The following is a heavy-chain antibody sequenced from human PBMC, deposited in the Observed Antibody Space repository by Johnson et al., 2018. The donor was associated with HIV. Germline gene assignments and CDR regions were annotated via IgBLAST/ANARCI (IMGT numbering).Heavy chain of an antibody. V-gene: IGHV3-66*01. CDR1: GFTVSSNY. CDR3: ARGKKQWLDEDAFDI. Sequence: VQLVESGGGLVQPGGSLRLSCAASGFTVSSNYMSWVRQAPGKGLEWVSVIYSGGNTYYADSVKGRFTISRDNAKNTLYLQMNSLRAEDTAVYYCARGKKQWLDEDAFDIWGQGTMVTVSS. CDR2: IYSGGNT. J-gene: IGHJ3*02. D-gene: IGHD6-19*01.